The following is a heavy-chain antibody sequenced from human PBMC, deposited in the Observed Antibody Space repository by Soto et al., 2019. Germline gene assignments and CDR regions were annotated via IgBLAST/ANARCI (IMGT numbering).Heavy chain of an antibody. Sequence: PGGSLRLSCAASGFTFSSYSMTWVRQAPGKGLEWVSSLSGSGGRTYYADSVKGRFIISRDNSKNTLYLQMNSLRAEDTAVYYCAKADRPYYEILTGPDYWGQGTLVTGLL. V-gene: IGHV3-23*01. CDR2: LSGSGGRT. J-gene: IGHJ4*02. CDR3: AKADRPYYEILTGPDY. CDR1: GFTFSSYS. D-gene: IGHD3-9*01.